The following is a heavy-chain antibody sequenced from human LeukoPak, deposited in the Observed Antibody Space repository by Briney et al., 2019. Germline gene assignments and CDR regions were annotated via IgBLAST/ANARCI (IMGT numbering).Heavy chain of an antibody. D-gene: IGHD5-24*01. CDR3: ARVNREMATITP. J-gene: IGHJ4*02. V-gene: IGHV4-39*01. CDR1: GGSISTSSYS. Sequence: PSETLSLTCTVPGGSISTSSYSWGWIRQPPGTGLEWIGSIYYSGSTYYNPSLKSRVTISVDTSKNQFSLKLSSVTAADTAVYYCARVNREMATITPWGQGTLVTVSS. CDR2: IYYSGST.